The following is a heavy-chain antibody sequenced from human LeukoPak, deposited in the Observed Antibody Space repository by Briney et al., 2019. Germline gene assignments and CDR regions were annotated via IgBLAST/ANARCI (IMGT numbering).Heavy chain of an antibody. V-gene: IGHV4-30-2*01. D-gene: IGHD3-10*01. J-gene: IGHJ3*02. Sequence: SETLSLTCAVSGGSISSGGYSWSWIRQPPGKGLGWIGYIYHSGSTYYNPSLKSRVTISVDRSKNQFSLKLSSVTAADTAVYYCAASYYYGSGSAVDAFDIWGQGTMVTVSS. CDR3: AASYYYGSGSAVDAFDI. CDR2: IYHSGST. CDR1: GGSISSGGYS.